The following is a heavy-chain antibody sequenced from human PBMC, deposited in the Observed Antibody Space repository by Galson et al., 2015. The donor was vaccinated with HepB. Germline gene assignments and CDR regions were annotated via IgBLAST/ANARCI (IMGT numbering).Heavy chain of an antibody. D-gene: IGHD2-21*02. CDR3: ARGGLVTAILWWPGVLDWFDP. Sequence: SLRLSCAASGFTFSSYSMNWVRQAPGKGLEWVSSISSSSSYIYYADSVKGRFTISRDNAKNSLYLQMNSLRAEDTAVYYCARGGLVTAILWWPGVLDWFDPWGQGTLVTVSS. CDR2: ISSSSSYI. V-gene: IGHV3-21*01. CDR1: GFTFSSYS. J-gene: IGHJ5*02.